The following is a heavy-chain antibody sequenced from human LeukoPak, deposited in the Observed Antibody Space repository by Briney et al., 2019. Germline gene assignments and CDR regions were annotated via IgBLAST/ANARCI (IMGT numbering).Heavy chain of an antibody. D-gene: IGHD4-23*01. CDR3: AKGPGDGGNAFDY. Sequence: PGGSLRLSCAASGFTFSSYGMHWVRQAPGKGLEWVAVISYDGSNKYYADSVKGRFTISRDNSKNTLYLQMNSLRAEDTAVYYCAKGPGDGGNAFDYWGQGTLVTVSS. CDR2: ISYDGSNK. J-gene: IGHJ4*02. V-gene: IGHV3-30*18. CDR1: GFTFSSYG.